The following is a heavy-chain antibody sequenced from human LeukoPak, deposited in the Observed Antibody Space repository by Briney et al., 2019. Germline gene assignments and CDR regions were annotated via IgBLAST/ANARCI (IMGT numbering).Heavy chain of an antibody. CDR1: GGSISSGGYY. CDR3: ARVFTGTNWFDP. J-gene: IGHJ5*02. Sequence: SETLPLTCTVSGGSISSGGYYWSWIRQHPGKGLEWIGYIYYSGSTYYNPSLKSRVTISVDTSKNQFSLELSSVTAADTAVYYCARVFTGTNWFDPWGQGTLVTVSS. CDR2: IYYSGST. V-gene: IGHV4-31*03. D-gene: IGHD1-1*01.